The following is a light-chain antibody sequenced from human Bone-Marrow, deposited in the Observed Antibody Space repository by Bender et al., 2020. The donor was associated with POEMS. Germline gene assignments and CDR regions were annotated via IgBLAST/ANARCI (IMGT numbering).Light chain of an antibody. CDR1: KLGEKY. CDR2: QDN. Sequence: SYELTQPPSVSVSPGQTATITCSGDKLGEKYASWYRQRPGQSPVLIIYQDNKRPSGIPERVSGSTSGNTATLTISGTEAMDEADYYCQSWDRSTGVFGGGTKLTVL. V-gene: IGLV3-1*01. CDR3: QSWDRSTGV. J-gene: IGLJ3*02.